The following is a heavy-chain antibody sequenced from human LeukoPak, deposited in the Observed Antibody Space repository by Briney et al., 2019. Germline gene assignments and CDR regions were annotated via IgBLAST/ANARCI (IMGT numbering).Heavy chain of an antibody. V-gene: IGHV3-7*01. D-gene: IGHD3-3*01. Sequence: PGGSLRLSCAASGFTFNNYGMHWVRQAPGKGLEWVASIKHDGSEKYYVDSVRGRFTISRDNTMNSLYLQMSSLRAEDTAVYYCATDRGWRTSGYYLYYFEYWGQGTLVTYSS. CDR2: IKHDGSEK. CDR3: ATDRGWRTSGYYLYYFEY. CDR1: GFTFNNYG. J-gene: IGHJ4*02.